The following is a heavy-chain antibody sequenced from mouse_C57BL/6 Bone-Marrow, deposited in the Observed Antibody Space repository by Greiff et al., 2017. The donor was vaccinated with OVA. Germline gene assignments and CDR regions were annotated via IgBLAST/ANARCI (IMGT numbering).Heavy chain of an antibody. Sequence: VQLQHSGAELVRPGASVTLSCKASGYTFTDYEMHWVKQTPVHGLEWIGAIDPETGGTAYNQKFKGKAILTADKSSSTAYMELRSLTSEDSAVYYCTGWLLRAYWGQGTLVTVSA. CDR3: TGWLLRAY. CDR2: IDPETGGT. D-gene: IGHD2-3*01. J-gene: IGHJ3*01. V-gene: IGHV1-15*01. CDR1: GYTFTDYE.